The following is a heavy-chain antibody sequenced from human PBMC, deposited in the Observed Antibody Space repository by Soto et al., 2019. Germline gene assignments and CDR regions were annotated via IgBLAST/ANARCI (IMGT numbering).Heavy chain of an antibody. CDR3: ARQTGSPTHYYNMDV. D-gene: IGHD6-13*01. V-gene: IGHV4-59*01. CDR1: GGSISNYY. J-gene: IGHJ6*03. Sequence: TSETLSLTCTVSGGSISNYYWNWIRQPPGKGLEWIGYIYYSGGTNYNPSLKSRVTISVDTSKNQFSLKLSSVTAADTAVYYCARQTGSPTHYYNMDVWGKGTTVTVSS. CDR2: IYYSGGT.